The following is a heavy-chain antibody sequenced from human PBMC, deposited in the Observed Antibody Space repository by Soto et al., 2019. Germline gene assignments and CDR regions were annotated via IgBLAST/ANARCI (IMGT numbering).Heavy chain of an antibody. D-gene: IGHD6-19*01. J-gene: IGHJ4*02. V-gene: IGHV4-61*01. CDR2: IYYSGST. Sequence: QVQLQESGPGLVKPSETLSLTCTVSGGSVSSGSYYWSWIRQPPGKGLEWIGYIYYSGSTNYNPSLKSRVTISVDTCKNQFSLKLNSVTAADTAVYYCASYSSGWYDVSYWGQGTLVTVSS. CDR1: GGSVSSGSYY. CDR3: ASYSSGWYDVSY.